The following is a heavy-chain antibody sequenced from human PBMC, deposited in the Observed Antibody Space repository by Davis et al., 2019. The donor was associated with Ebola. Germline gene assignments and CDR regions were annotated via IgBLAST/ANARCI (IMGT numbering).Heavy chain of an antibody. CDR3: AGDRQQWLVGYYYMDV. V-gene: IGHV3-21*01. D-gene: IGHD6-19*01. Sequence: GGSLRLSCAASGFTFSSYSMNWVRQAPGKGLEWVSSISSSSSYIYYADSVKGRFTISRDNAKNSLYLQMNSLRAEDTAVYYCAGDRQQWLVGYYYMDVWGKGTTVTVSS. J-gene: IGHJ6*03. CDR2: ISSSSSYI. CDR1: GFTFSSYS.